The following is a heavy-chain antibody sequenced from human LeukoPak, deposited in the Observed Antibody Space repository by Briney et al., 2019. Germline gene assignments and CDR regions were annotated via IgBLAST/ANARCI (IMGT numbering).Heavy chain of an antibody. V-gene: IGHV4-4*07. CDR2: VYSSGDT. CDR1: GAFISNHH. Sequence: PETLSLTCSVSGAFISNHHWSWIRQPAGKGLEWIGRVYSSGDTTYNPSLKSRVTISVDKSKSQFSLRLTSVTAADTAVYYCARDKVANDYWGQGTLVTVAS. J-gene: IGHJ4*02. D-gene: IGHD5-12*01. CDR3: ARDKVANDY.